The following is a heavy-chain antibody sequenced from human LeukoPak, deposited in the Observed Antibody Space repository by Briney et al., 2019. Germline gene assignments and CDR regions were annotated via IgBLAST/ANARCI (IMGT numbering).Heavy chain of an antibody. CDR2: IYYSGST. CDR1: GGSVSSGSYY. V-gene: IGHV4-61*01. D-gene: IGHD2-2*01. CDR3: ARIIAGSSAYFDY. Sequence: PSETLSLTCTVSGGSVSSGSYYWSWIRQPPGKGLEWIGYIYYSGSTNYNPSLKSRVTISVDKSKNQFSLNLSSVTAADTAVYYCARIIAGSSAYFDYWGQGTLVTVSS. J-gene: IGHJ4*02.